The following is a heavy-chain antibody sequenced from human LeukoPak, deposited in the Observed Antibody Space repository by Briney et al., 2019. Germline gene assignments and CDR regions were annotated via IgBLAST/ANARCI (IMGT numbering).Heavy chain of an antibody. CDR3: ARSILRFLEWIQPTDH. Sequence: SETLSLTCAVSGYSISSGYYWGWIRQPPGKGLEWIGSIYHSGSTYYNPSLKSRVTISVDTSKNQFSLKLSSVTAADTDVYYCARSILRFLEWIQPTDHWGQGTLVTVSS. V-gene: IGHV4-38-2*01. CDR1: GYSISSGYY. D-gene: IGHD3-3*01. CDR2: IYHSGST. J-gene: IGHJ4*02.